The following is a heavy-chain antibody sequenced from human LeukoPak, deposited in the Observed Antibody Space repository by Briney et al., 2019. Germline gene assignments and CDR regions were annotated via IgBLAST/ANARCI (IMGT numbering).Heavy chain of an antibody. Sequence: GGSLRLSCAVSGFTFRDHWMHWVRQAPGKGLVWVSGINVDGSDRRYADSVKGRFTISRDNAKNTMYLHMNSLRAEDTAVYYCARDPEWPPTPPIDGFDIWGQGTMVTVSS. CDR1: GFTFRDHW. V-gene: IGHV3-74*01. CDR3: ARDPEWPPTPPIDGFDI. CDR2: INVDGSDR. J-gene: IGHJ3*02. D-gene: IGHD2-15*01.